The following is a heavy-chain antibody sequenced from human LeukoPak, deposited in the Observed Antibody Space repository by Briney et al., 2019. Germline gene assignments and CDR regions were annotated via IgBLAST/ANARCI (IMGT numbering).Heavy chain of an antibody. CDR2: IYYSGST. D-gene: IGHD3-16*02. J-gene: IGHJ4*02. CDR3: ARQLSITFGGVIAYYFDY. CDR1: GGSISSYY. V-gene: IGHV4-59*08. Sequence: SETLSLTCTVSGGSISSYYWSWIRQPPGKGLEWIGYIYYSGSTNYNPSLKSRVTISVDTSKNQFSLKLSSVTAADTAVYYCARQLSITFGGVIAYYFDYWGQGTLVTVSS.